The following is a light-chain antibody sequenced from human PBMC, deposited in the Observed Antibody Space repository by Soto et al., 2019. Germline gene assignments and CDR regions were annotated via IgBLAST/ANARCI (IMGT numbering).Light chain of an antibody. CDR1: QSISSW. CDR3: QQYYSYWT. CDR2: KAS. J-gene: IGKJ1*01. Sequence: DIQMTQSPATLSASVGDRVVITCRASQSISSWLAWYQEKPDKAPKLLIYKASTLESGVPSRFSGTGSGTEFTLTISSLQPDDFATYYCQQYYSYWTFGQGTKVDIK. V-gene: IGKV1-5*03.